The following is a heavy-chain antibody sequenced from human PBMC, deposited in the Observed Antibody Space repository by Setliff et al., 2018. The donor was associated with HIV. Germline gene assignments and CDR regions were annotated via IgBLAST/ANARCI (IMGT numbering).Heavy chain of an antibody. CDR1: GASDINYIW. CDR2: IYHTGST. Sequence: LSLTCAVSGASDINYIWWSWVRQPPGKGLEWIGEIYHTGSTNLNPSLKTRLTMSVDKAKFQFSLRLSSVIAADTAVYYCARHAAGPDGPFDYWGQGTLVTVSS. CDR3: ARHAAGPDGPFDY. J-gene: IGHJ4*02. D-gene: IGHD2-2*01. V-gene: IGHV4-4*02.